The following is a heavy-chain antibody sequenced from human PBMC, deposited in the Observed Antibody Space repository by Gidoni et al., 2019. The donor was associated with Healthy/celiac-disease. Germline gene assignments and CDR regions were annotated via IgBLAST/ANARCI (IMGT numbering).Heavy chain of an antibody. Sequence: EFQLVESGGGLVQPGGSLRLSCAASGCTFSSYAMSWVRQAPGKGQGWVSAISGSGGSTYYVDSVKGRFTISRDNSKNTLYLQMNSLRAEDTAVYYCAKAWVTYSLFDYWGQGTLVTVSS. J-gene: IGHJ4*02. CDR1: GCTFSSYA. V-gene: IGHV3-23*04. CDR3: AKAWVTYSLFDY. CDR2: ISGSGGST. D-gene: IGHD2-21*02.